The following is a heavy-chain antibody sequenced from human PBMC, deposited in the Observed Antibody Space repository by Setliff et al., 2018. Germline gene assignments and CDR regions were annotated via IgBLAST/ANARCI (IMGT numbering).Heavy chain of an antibody. CDR2: ISPYNGNT. CDR3: ARSSDSGYYHQRDAFDI. CDR1: GYTFNSYG. V-gene: IGHV1-18*01. J-gene: IGHJ3*02. D-gene: IGHD3-22*01. Sequence: ASVKVSCKASGYTFNSYGINWLRQAPGQGLEWLGWISPYNGNTKYAQTVQDRITIATDTSTRTSYMELSSLRSGDTAVYFCARSSDSGYYHQRDAFDIWGQGTRVTVSS.